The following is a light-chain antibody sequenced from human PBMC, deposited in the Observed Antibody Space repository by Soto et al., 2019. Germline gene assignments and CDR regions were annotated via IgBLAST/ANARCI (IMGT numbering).Light chain of an antibody. J-gene: IGKJ4*01. CDR1: QSIASS. CDR2: DAS. Sequence: EVVLTQPPATLSLSPGERATLSCRASQSIASSLGWYQQKPGQAPRLLIYDASSRAAGVPARFSGSGSGTDFTLTISSLEPEDFAVYYCQQRTTWPLTFGGGTKVDIK. CDR3: QQRTTWPLT. V-gene: IGKV3-11*01.